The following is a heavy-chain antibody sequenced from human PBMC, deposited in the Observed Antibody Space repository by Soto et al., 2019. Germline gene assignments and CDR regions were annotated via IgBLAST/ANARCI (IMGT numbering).Heavy chain of an antibody. CDR2: IYYSGST. Sequence: PSEILSLTCTVSGGSISSYYWSWIRQPPGKGLEWIGYIYYSGSTNYNPSLKSRVTISVDMSKNQFSLKLSSVTAADTAVYYCARDIMGTNYYYYGMDVWGQGTTVTVS. J-gene: IGHJ6*02. CDR1: GGSISSYY. V-gene: IGHV4-59*12. CDR3: ARDIMGTNYYYYGMDV. D-gene: IGHD2-8*01.